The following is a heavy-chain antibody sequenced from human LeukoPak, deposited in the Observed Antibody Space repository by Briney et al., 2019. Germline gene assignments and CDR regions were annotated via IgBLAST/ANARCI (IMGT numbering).Heavy chain of an antibody. CDR1: IGSVTSYY. J-gene: IGHJ4*02. D-gene: IGHD2-15*01. CDR3: AGRAQTTGYSFDY. CDR2: IHVDGTT. Sequence: SETLSLTCSVSIGSVTSYYWSWFRQPVGKTLEWIGQIHVDGTTDYNPSLKSRVAMSIDTSNKQFSLHLTSVTAADTSVYFCAGRAQTTGYSFDYWGQGALVAVSS. V-gene: IGHV4-4*07.